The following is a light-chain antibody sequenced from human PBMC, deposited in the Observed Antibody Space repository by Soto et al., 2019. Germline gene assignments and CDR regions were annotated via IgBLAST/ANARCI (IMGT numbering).Light chain of an antibody. V-gene: IGKV3-20*01. CDR3: QQYGSSPWT. J-gene: IGKJ1*01. CDR1: QSVSSSY. CDR2: GAS. Sequence: EIVLTQSPGTLSLSPGERATLSCRASQSVSSSYLAWYQQKPGLAPRLLMYGASSGATGIPDRFIGSGSGTDFTLTISRLEPEDFAVYYCQQYGSSPWTFGQGTKVEIK.